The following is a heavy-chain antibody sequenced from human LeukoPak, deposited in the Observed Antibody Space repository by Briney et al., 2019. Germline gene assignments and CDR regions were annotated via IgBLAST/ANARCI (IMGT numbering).Heavy chain of an antibody. CDR2: IYYSGST. J-gene: IGHJ5*02. CDR1: GGSISSYY. V-gene: IGHV4-59*01. Sequence: SETLSLTCTVSGGSISSYYWSWIRQPPGKGLEWIGYIYYSGSTNYNPSLKSRVTISVDTSKNQFSLKLSSVTAADTAVYYCAREVITMVRGARNWFDPWGQGTLVTVSS. D-gene: IGHD3-10*01. CDR3: AREVITMVRGARNWFDP.